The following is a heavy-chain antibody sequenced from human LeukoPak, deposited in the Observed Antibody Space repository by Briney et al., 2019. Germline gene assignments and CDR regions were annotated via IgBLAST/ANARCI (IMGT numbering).Heavy chain of an antibody. V-gene: IGHV3-33*01. CDR1: GFTFSSYG. J-gene: IGHJ4*02. CDR3: ARESGGDCSSTSCYEFDY. CDR2: IWYDGSNK. D-gene: IGHD2-2*01. Sequence: PGGSLRLSCAASGFTFSSYGMHWVRQAPGKGLEWVAIIWYDGSNKYYADSVKGRFTISRDNSKNTLYLQMNSLRAEDTAVYYCARESGGDCSSTSCYEFDYWGQGTLVTVSS.